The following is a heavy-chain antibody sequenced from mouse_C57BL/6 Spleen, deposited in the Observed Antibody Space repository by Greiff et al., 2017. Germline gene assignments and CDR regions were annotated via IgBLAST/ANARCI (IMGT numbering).Heavy chain of an antibody. CDR2: ISDGGSYT. D-gene: IGHD1-1*01. CDR3: ARAPTTVRYFDV. CDR1: GFTFSSYA. V-gene: IGHV5-4*01. Sequence: EVQLVESGGGLVKPGGSLKLSCAASGFTFSSYAMSWVRQTPEQRLEWVATISDGGSYTYYPANVKGRFTISRDNAKNNLYLQMSHLKSEDTAMYYCARAPTTVRYFDVWGTGTTVTVSS. J-gene: IGHJ1*03.